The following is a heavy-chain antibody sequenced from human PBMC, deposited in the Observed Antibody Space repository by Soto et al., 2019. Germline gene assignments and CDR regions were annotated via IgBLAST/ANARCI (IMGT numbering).Heavy chain of an antibody. CDR3: ARANRRDGHSWAY. CDR2: VLHDGNNK. CDR1: GFTFSLYG. Sequence: GGSLRLSCAASGFTFSLYGMHWARQAPAKGMEWVAVVLHDGNNKYYADSVKGRFTISRDTSKNTLFLQMNSLRAEDTAVYYCARANRRDGHSWAYWGQGTLVTVSS. V-gene: IGHV3-33*01. J-gene: IGHJ4*02. D-gene: IGHD3-16*01.